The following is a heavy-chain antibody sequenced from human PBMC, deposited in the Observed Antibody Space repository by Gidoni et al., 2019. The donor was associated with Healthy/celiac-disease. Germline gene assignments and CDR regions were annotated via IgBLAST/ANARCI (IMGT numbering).Heavy chain of an antibody. CDR2: INHSGST. D-gene: IGHD2-2*01. Sequence: QVQLQQWGAGLLKPSETLSLTCAVYGGSFSGYYWSWIRQPPGKGLEWIGEINHSGSTNYNPSLKSRVTISVDTSKNQFSLKLSSVTAADTAVYYCARWTSIVVVPAANPGQIAEFDPWGQGTLVTVSS. CDR3: ARWTSIVVVPAANPGQIAEFDP. V-gene: IGHV4-34*01. J-gene: IGHJ5*02. CDR1: GGSFSGYY.